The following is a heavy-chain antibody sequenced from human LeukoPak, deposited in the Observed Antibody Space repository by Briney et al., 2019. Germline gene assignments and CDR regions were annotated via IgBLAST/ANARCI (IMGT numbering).Heavy chain of an antibody. CDR2: MNPNSGNT. CDR3: ARHSSSSWGD. CDR1: VYTFTSYD. D-gene: IGHD6-6*01. Sequence: ASVKVSCKTSVYTFTSYDINWVRQATGQGLEWMGWMNPNSGNTGYAQKFQGRVTMTRDTSISTAYMELSSLRSEDTAVYYCARHSSSSWGDWGQGTLVTVSS. V-gene: IGHV1-8*01. J-gene: IGHJ4*02.